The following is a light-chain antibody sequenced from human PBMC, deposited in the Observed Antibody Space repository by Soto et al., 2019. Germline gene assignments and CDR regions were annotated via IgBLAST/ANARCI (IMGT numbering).Light chain of an antibody. V-gene: IGLV2-14*01. Sequence: QSVLTQPASVSGSPGQSITISCTGTSSDVGAYNYVSWYQQHPGKAPKLIISEVSNRPSGVSGRFSASKSANTASLTISGLQAEDEADYYSSSYTRSRTQVFGTGTKGTVL. CDR1: SSDVGAYNY. CDR2: EVS. CDR3: SSYTRSRTQV. J-gene: IGLJ1*01.